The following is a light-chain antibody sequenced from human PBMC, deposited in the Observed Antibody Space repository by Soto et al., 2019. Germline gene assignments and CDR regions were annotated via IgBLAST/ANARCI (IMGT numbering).Light chain of an antibody. CDR1: QDIRTE. V-gene: IGKV1-6*01. Sequence: ALQMTQSPSSLSASVGDRVTITCRASQDIRTELGWYQQKPGKAPKLLIYAASTLHSGVPSRFSGSGSGTDFTLTISSLQPEDFATYYCLQDYNYPRTFGQGTKVDI. J-gene: IGKJ1*01. CDR3: LQDYNYPRT. CDR2: AAS.